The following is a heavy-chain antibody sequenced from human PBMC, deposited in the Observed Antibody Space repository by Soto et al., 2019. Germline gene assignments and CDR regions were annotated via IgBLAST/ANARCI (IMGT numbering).Heavy chain of an antibody. J-gene: IGHJ3*02. CDR3: ARALGYAFDI. V-gene: IGHV3-64*01. Sequence: VQLVESGGGLVQPGGSPRLSCAASGFTFSSYAMHWVRQAPGKGLEYVSAISSNGGSTYYANSVKGRFTISRDNSKNTLYLQMGSLRAEDMAVYYCARALGYAFDIWGQGTMVTVSS. CDR2: ISSNGGST. CDR1: GFTFSSYA. D-gene: IGHD7-27*01.